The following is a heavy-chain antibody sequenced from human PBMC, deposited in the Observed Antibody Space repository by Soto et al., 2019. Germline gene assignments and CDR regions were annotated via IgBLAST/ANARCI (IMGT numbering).Heavy chain of an antibody. CDR2: ISGSGGST. CDR3: AKDLFKPPRHFDY. J-gene: IGHJ4*02. CDR1: GFTFSSYA. V-gene: IGHV3-23*01. Sequence: EVQLLESGGGLVQPGGSLRLSCAASGFTFSSYAMSWVRQAPGKGLEWVSAISGSGGSTYYADSVKGRFTISRDNSKNSVYQQKNSLRAEDTAVYYCAKDLFKPPRHFDYWGQGTLVTVSS. D-gene: IGHD3-3*01.